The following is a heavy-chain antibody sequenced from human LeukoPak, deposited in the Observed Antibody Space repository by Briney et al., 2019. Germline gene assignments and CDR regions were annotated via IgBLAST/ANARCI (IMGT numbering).Heavy chain of an antibody. Sequence: KTSETLSLTCTVSGGSISSYYWSWIRQPPGKGLEWIGYIYYGGSTNYNPSLKSRVTISVDTSKNQFSLKLSSVTAADTAVYYCARDEAIGHFDYWGQGTLVTVSS. V-gene: IGHV4-59*01. J-gene: IGHJ4*02. CDR1: GGSISSYY. CDR2: IYYGGST. D-gene: IGHD5-18*01. CDR3: ARDEAIGHFDY.